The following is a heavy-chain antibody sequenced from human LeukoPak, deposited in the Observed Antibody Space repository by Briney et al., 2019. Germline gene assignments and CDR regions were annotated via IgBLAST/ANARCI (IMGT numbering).Heavy chain of an antibody. Sequence: GGSLRLSCAASGFTVSSNYMSWVRQAPGKGLEWVSVIFTGGSMSYTDSVKGRFTISRDNSKNTLYLQMNSLRAEDTAVYYCARGSGSHWGQGTLVTVSS. CDR2: IFTGGSM. CDR3: ARGSGSH. CDR1: GFTVSSNY. V-gene: IGHV3-53*01. D-gene: IGHD1-26*01. J-gene: IGHJ4*02.